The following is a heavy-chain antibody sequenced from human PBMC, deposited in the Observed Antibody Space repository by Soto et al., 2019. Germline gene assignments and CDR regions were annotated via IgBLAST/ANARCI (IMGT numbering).Heavy chain of an antibody. CDR2: ISGSGGST. V-gene: IGHV3-23*01. CDR3: AKDIGIPGLGFLEWQRNWFDP. Sequence: GGSLRLSCAASGFTFSSYAMSWVRQAPGKGLEWVSAISGSGGSTYYADSVKGRFTISRDNSKNTLYLQMNSLRAEDTAVYYCAKDIGIPGLGFLEWQRNWFDPWGQGTLVTVSS. CDR1: GFTFSSYA. J-gene: IGHJ5*02. D-gene: IGHD3-3*01.